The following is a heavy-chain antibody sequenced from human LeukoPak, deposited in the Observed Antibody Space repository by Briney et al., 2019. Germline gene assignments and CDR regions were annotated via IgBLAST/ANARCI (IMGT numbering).Heavy chain of an antibody. J-gene: IGHJ1*01. V-gene: IGHV3-30*04. CDR1: EFTFSSYA. CDR2: ISYDGSNK. CDR3: AKDPRATYYYDSSGYSEYFQH. Sequence: PGGSLRLSCAASEFTFSSYAMHWVRQAPGKGLEWVAVISYDGSNKYYADSVKGRFTISRDNSKNTLYLQMNSLRAEDTAVYYCAKDPRATYYYDSSGYSEYFQHWGQGTLVTASS. D-gene: IGHD3-22*01.